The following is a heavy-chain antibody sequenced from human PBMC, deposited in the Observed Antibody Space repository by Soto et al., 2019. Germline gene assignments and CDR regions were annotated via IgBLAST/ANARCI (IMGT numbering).Heavy chain of an antibody. CDR3: AGLGSKDADL. Sequence: SVKVSCKSSGFTFSTSAVQWVRQARGQRLEWMGWIVVGSDRTNYAQKFQDRVTIIRDMSTSTVYMHLGSLRSEDTAVYYCAGLGSKDADLWGKGTRVIV. CDR2: IVVGSDRT. D-gene: IGHD1-26*01. V-gene: IGHV1-58*01. J-gene: IGHJ4*02. CDR1: GFTFSTSA.